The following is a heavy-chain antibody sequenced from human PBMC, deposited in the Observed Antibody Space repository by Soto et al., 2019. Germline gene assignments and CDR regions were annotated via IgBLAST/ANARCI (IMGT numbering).Heavy chain of an antibody. Sequence: SETLSLTCTFSGVSIISSTSYWGWIRQPPGKGLEWIGSIYDSGSTYYNPSLKSQFSISVDRSKNQFSLKLSSVTAADTAVYYCARGGGSSSWYFFECWGQGTLVTVSS. CDR3: ARGGGSSSWYFFEC. CDR1: GVSIISSTSY. V-gene: IGHV4-39*01. D-gene: IGHD6-6*01. CDR2: IYDSGST. J-gene: IGHJ4*02.